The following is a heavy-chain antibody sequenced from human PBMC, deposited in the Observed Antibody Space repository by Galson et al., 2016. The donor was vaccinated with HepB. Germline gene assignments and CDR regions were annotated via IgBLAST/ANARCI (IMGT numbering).Heavy chain of an antibody. V-gene: IGHV1-58*01. J-gene: IGHJ6*02. Sequence: SVKVSCKASGFTFINSAVQWVRQARGQRLEWIGWIVVGSGSTNYEQKFQDRVTITRDMATRKAYMEMSRLRSEVTAVYYCAAGVGGSGTDYYYGMDVWGQGTTVTVSS. CDR3: AAGVGGSGTDYYYGMDV. D-gene: IGHD3-10*01. CDR1: GFTFINSA. CDR2: IVVGSGST.